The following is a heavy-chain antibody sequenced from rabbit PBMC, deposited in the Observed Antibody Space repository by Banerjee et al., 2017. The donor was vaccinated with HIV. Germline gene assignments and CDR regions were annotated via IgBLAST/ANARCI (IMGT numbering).Heavy chain of an antibody. V-gene: IGHV1S40*01. D-gene: IGHD4-1*01. J-gene: IGHJ4*01. Sequence: QSLEESGGDLVRPGASLTLTCTASGFSFSSSDYMCWVRQAPGKGLEWIACIYTGSGSTYYASWTKGRFTMSKTSSTTVTLQMTSLTAADTATYFCARDLDYGTGWSLDLWGPGTLVTVS. CDR3: ARDLDYGTGWSLDL. CDR2: IYTGSGST. CDR1: GFSFSSSDY.